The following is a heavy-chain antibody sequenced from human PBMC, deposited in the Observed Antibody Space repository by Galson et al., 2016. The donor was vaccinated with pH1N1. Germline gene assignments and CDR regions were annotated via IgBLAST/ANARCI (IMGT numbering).Heavy chain of an antibody. CDR3: EREGYSGNYRLYYFDY. CDR1: GFTFSSYG. V-gene: IGHV3-30*03. CDR2: ISYDGSMK. J-gene: IGHJ4*02. Sequence: PRLSCAASGFTFSSYGMHWVRQAPGKGLEWLAVISYDGSMKYYADSVKGRFLISRDNSRNTVYVQMNSLRTDDTAVYYCEREGYSGNYRLYYFDYWGQGTRVTVSS. D-gene: IGHD1-26*01.